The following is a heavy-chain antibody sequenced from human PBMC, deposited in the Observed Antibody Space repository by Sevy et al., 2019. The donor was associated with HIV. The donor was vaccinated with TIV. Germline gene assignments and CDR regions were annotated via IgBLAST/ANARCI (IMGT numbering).Heavy chain of an antibody. Sequence: GGSLRLSCEVSGLSVTNNGMHWVRQAPGKGLEWVAVISYDGINKYYGDSVKGRFIMSRDRSKNALYLQMNILSIEETAVYYCAKDFTGFYGMDVWGQGTTVTVSS. CDR2: ISYDGINK. CDR3: AKDFTGFYGMDV. D-gene: IGHD3-9*01. V-gene: IGHV3-30*18. CDR1: GLSVTNNG. J-gene: IGHJ6*02.